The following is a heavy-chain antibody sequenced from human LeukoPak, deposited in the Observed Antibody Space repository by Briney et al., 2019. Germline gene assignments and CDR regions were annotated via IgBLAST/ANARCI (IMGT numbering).Heavy chain of an antibody. Sequence: ASVKVSCKASGDTFTADYIHWVRQGPGQGPEWMGVSKPSGGSTTNAQKFQGRVTMTRDTSTSTVYMELSSLISEDTAIYYCARARGSGSYYGHDYYYYHYMDVWGKGTTVTVSS. D-gene: IGHD3-10*01. CDR1: GDTFTADY. CDR3: ARARGSGSYYGHDYYYYHYMDV. V-gene: IGHV1-46*01. CDR2: SKPSGGST. J-gene: IGHJ6*03.